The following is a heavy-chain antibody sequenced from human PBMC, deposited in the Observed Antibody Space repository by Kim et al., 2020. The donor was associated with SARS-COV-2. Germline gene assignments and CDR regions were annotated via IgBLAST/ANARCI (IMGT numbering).Heavy chain of an antibody. CDR3: VRLALVGAPDS. Sequence: VSGASVRSRHYYWGWIRQPPGKGLEWIGSAYYSGDSYYNGSLGSRVAISVDTSKNQLSLTLRSMTAADTAVYYCVRLALVGAPDSWGLGTLAT. CDR1: GASVRSRHYY. J-gene: IGHJ4*02. D-gene: IGHD1-26*01. V-gene: IGHV4-39*01. CDR2: AYYSGDS.